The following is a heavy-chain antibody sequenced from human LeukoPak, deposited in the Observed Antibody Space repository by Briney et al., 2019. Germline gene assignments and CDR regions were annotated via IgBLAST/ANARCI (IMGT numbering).Heavy chain of an antibody. D-gene: IGHD2-15*01. Sequence: PSETLSLTCTVSGGSISNSSYYWGWIRQPPGKGLEWIGSIYYSGSTYYNPSLKSRVTISVDTSKNQFSLKLSSVTAADTAMYYCARPPYCNGGSCYSEWFDPWGQGTLVTVSS. V-gene: IGHV4-39*01. CDR2: IYYSGST. CDR1: GGSISNSSYY. J-gene: IGHJ5*02. CDR3: ARPPYCNGGSCYSEWFDP.